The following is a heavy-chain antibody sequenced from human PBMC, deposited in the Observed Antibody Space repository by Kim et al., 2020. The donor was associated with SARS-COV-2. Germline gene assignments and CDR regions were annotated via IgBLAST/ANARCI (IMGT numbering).Heavy chain of an antibody. V-gene: IGHV1-69*01. J-gene: IGHJ4*02. D-gene: IGHD3-16*01. CDR3: ARGGPKTDY. Sequence: GTANYAPKCQGRVTITADESTSTAYMELSSLRSEDTAVYYCARGGPKTDYWGQGTLVTVSS. CDR2: GTA.